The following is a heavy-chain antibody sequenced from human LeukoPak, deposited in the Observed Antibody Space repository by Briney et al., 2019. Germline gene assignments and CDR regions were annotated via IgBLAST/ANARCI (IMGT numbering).Heavy chain of an antibody. CDR1: GGSISSGGYY. V-gene: IGHV4-31*03. J-gene: IGHJ4*02. CDR2: IYYSGST. Sequence: SETLPLTCTVSGGSISSGGYYWSWIRQHPGKGLEWIGYIYYSGSTYYNPSLKSRVTISVDTSKNQFSLKLSSVTAADTAVYYCARAYSSSSGVNFDYWGQGTLVTVSS. D-gene: IGHD6-6*01. CDR3: ARAYSSSSGVNFDY.